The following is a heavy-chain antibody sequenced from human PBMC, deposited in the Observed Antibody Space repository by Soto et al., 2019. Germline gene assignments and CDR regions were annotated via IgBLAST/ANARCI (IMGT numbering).Heavy chain of an antibody. D-gene: IGHD3-10*01. CDR3: AAAVFALEVDAFDI. CDR2: IVVGSGNT. CDR1: GFTFTSSA. Sequence: GASVKVSCKASGFTFTSSAVHWVRQARGQRLEWIGWIVVGSGNTNYAQKFQERVTITRDMSTSTAYMELSSLRSEDTAVYYCAAAVFALEVDAFDIWGQGTMVTVSS. V-gene: IGHV1-58*01. J-gene: IGHJ3*02.